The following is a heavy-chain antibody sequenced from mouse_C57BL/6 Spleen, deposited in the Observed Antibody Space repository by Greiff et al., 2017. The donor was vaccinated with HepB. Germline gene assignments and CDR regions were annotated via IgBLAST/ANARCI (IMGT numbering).Heavy chain of an antibody. CDR3: ARAGLTGDY. CDR2: IDPSDSYT. D-gene: IGHD4-1*01. CDR1: GYTFTSYW. V-gene: IGHV1-50*01. J-gene: IGHJ2*01. Sequence: QVQLQQPGAELVKPGASVKLSCKASGYTFTSYWMQWVKQRPGQGLEWIGEIDPSDSYTNYNQKFKGKATLTVDTSSSTAYMQLSSLTSEDSAVYYCARAGLTGDYWGKGTTLTVSS.